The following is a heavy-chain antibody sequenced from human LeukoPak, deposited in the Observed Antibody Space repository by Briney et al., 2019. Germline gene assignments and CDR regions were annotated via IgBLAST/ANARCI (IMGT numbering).Heavy chain of an antibody. CDR3: ARVALPYFTVTKSSNDYYYYMEV. V-gene: IGHV1-18*01. CDR1: GYTFTSYG. D-gene: IGHD4-11*01. J-gene: IGHJ6*03. CDR2: ISAYNGNT. Sequence: ASVKVSCKASGYTFTSYGISWVRQAPGQGLEWMGWISAYNGNTNYAQKLQGRVTMTTDTSTSTAYMELRSLRSDDTAVYYCARVALPYFTVTKSSNDYYYYMEVWGKGTTVTVSS.